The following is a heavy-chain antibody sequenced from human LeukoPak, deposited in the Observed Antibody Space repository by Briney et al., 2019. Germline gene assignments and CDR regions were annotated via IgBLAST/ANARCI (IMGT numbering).Heavy chain of an antibody. J-gene: IGHJ5*02. Sequence: ASVKVSCKASGYTFTGYYMHWVRQAPGQGLEWMGWINPNSGFTNYAQKFQGRVTMTRDTSISTAYVELSRLRSDDTAVYYCARAWVGAMVKRFDPWGQGTLVTVSS. V-gene: IGHV1-2*02. CDR2: INPNSGFT. CDR3: ARAWVGAMVKRFDP. D-gene: IGHD1-26*01. CDR1: GYTFTGYY.